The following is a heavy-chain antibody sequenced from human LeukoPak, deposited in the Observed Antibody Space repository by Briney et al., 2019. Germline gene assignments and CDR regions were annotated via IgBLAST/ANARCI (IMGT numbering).Heavy chain of an antibody. CDR3: ASTSGYCSGGSCYDYYYYGMDA. CDR1: GFTFSSYS. Sequence: RAGGSLRLSCAASGFTFSSYSMNWVRQAPGKGLEWVSSISSSSSYIYYADSVKGRFTISRDNAKNSLYLQMNSLRAEDTAVYYCASTSGYCSGGSCYDYYYYGMDAWGQGTTVTVSS. J-gene: IGHJ6*02. CDR2: ISSSSSYI. V-gene: IGHV3-21*01. D-gene: IGHD2-15*01.